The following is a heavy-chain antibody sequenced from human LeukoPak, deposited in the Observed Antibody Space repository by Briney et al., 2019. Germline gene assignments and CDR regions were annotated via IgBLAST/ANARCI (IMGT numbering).Heavy chain of an antibody. D-gene: IGHD6-19*01. J-gene: IGHJ3*02. V-gene: IGHV4-34*01. CDR1: GGSFSGYY. CDR2: IYYSGST. Sequence: PSETLSLTCAVYGGSFSGYYWSWIRQPPGKGLEWIGSIYYSGSTYYNPSLKSRVTISVDTSKNQFSLKLSSVTAADTAVYYCAREAARSSGWYGVNDAFDIWGQGTMVTVSS. CDR3: AREAARSSGWYGVNDAFDI.